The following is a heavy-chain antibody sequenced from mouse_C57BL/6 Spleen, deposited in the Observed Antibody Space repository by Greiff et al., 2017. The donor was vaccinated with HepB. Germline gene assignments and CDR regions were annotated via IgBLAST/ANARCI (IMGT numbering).Heavy chain of an antibody. Sequence: QVQLQQSGAELVKPGASVKISCKASGYAFSSYWMNWVKQRPGKGLEWIGQIYPGDGDTNYNGKFKGKATLTADKSSSTAYMRLTSLTSEDSAVYFCARGYRGAFEYWGQGTTLTVAS. V-gene: IGHV1-80*01. CDR1: GYAFSSYW. CDR3: ARGYRGAFEY. J-gene: IGHJ2*01. D-gene: IGHD2-14*01. CDR2: IYPGDGDT.